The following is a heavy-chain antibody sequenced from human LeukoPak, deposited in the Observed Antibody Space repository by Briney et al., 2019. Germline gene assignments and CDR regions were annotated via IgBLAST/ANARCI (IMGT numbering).Heavy chain of an antibody. Sequence: PSQTLSLTCTVSGGSISSGGYSWSWVRQHPGKGLEWIGYIYYSGSTYYNPSLKSRVTISVDTSKKQFSLKLTSVTAADTAVYYCARVAPDNWFDPWGQGTLVTVSS. D-gene: IGHD5-12*01. CDR1: GGSISSGGYS. CDR3: ARVAPDNWFDP. CDR2: IYYSGST. V-gene: IGHV4-31*03. J-gene: IGHJ5*02.